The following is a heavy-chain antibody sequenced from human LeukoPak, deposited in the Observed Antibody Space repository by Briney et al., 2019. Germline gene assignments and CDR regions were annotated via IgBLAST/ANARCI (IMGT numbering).Heavy chain of an antibody. CDR1: GFTFSSYS. CDR3: ARQVHMDAFDI. CDR2: IKQDGSEK. V-gene: IGHV3-7*01. J-gene: IGHJ3*02. Sequence: GGSLRLSCAASGFTFSSYSMSWVRQAPGKGLEWVANIKQDGSEKNYVGSVKGRFTIARDNAKNTLYLQMNSLRAEDTAVYYCARQVHMDAFDIWGQGTMVTVSS. D-gene: IGHD2-21*01.